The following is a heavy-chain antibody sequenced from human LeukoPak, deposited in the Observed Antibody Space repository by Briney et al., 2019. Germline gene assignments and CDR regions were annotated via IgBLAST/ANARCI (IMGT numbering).Heavy chain of an antibody. Sequence: GGSLRLSCAASGFTFSSYAMSWVRQAPGRGLEWVSAISGRDGRTYYTDSVKGRFTVSRDNSKNTLYLQMSSLRAEDTAVYYCAKDERNWNYNLASQTYDWGQGTLVTVSS. D-gene: IGHD1-7*01. CDR3: AKDERNWNYNLASQTYD. V-gene: IGHV3-23*01. CDR1: GFTFSSYA. J-gene: IGHJ4*02. CDR2: ISGRDGRT.